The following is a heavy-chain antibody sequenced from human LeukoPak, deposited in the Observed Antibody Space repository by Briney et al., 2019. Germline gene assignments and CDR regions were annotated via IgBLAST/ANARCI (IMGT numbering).Heavy chain of an antibody. D-gene: IGHD6-19*01. Sequence: ASVKVSCKASGYTFTSYAMNWVRQAPGQGLEWMGWTNTNTGNPAYAQGFTGRFVFSLDTSVSTAYLQISSLKTEDTAVYYCARVRSGWFPDDAFDIWGQGTMVTVSS. CDR2: TNTNTGNP. CDR3: ARVRSGWFPDDAFDI. J-gene: IGHJ3*02. CDR1: GYTFTSYA. V-gene: IGHV7-4-1*02.